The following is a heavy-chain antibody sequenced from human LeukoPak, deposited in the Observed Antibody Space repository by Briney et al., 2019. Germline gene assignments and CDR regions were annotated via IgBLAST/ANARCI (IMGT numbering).Heavy chain of an antibody. Sequence: SETLSLTCTVSGASISSHYWSWIRQPPGKGLEWIGYIYYRGSTNYNPSLKSRVTISVDTSKNQFSLKLSSVTAADTAVYYCARVTTMVRGVIIPHFDYWGQGTLVTVSS. CDR1: GASISSHY. J-gene: IGHJ4*02. V-gene: IGHV4-59*11. CDR2: IYYRGST. CDR3: ARVTTMVRGVIIPHFDY. D-gene: IGHD3-10*01.